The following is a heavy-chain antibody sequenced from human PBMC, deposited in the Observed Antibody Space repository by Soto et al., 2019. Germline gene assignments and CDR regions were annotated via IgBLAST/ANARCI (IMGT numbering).Heavy chain of an antibody. CDR2: ISGSGGST. D-gene: IGHD6-19*01. Sequence: GGSLRLSCAASGFTFSSYAMSWVRQAPGKGLEWVSAISGSGGSTYYADSVKGRFTISRDNSKNMLYLQMNSLRAEDTAVYYCAKVSHQQWLAPFDYWGQGTLVTVSS. CDR3: AKVSHQQWLAPFDY. CDR1: GFTFSSYA. V-gene: IGHV3-23*01. J-gene: IGHJ4*02.